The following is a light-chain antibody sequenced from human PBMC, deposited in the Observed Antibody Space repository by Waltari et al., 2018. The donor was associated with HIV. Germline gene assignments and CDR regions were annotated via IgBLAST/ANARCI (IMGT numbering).Light chain of an antibody. J-gene: IGKJ2*01. CDR1: QNVTSNF. CDR3: QQYDSSVPGYT. Sequence: EIVFTQSPGTLSLSPGERATLSCRASQNVTSNFLAWYQQKPGQAPRLHVYGASNRDTGIPDRFTGSGSGTDFTLTISRLEPEDFAVYYCQQYDSSVPGYTFGQGTKLEIK. CDR2: GAS. V-gene: IGKV3-20*01.